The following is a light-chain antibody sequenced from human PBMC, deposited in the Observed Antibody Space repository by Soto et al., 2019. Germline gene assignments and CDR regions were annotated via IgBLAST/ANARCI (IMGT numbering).Light chain of an antibody. CDR2: AAS. Sequence: EIVMTQSPSSLSASAGDRATISCRASQSIDNNLHFYQQKPGRTVRLLMYAASTRLTGVPSRFSGSGSGTDFTLTISRPQPEDFASYYCQQYGSYPRTFGGGTEVHI. CDR1: QSIDNN. V-gene: IGKV3-15*01. CDR3: QQYGSYPRT. J-gene: IGKJ4*01.